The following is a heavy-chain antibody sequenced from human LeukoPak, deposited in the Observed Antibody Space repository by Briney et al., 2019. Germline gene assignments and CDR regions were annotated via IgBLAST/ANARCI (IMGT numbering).Heavy chain of an antibody. J-gene: IGHJ4*02. Sequence: PGRSLRLSCAASGFTFSSYAMHWVRQAPGKGLEWVAVISYDGSNKYYADSVKGRFTISRDNSKNTLYLQMNSLRAEDTAVYYCAREGLLRDSSSWHYFDYWGQGTLVTVSS. CDR1: GFTFSSYA. CDR3: AREGLLRDSSSWHYFDY. V-gene: IGHV3-30-3*01. CDR2: ISYDGSNK. D-gene: IGHD6-13*01.